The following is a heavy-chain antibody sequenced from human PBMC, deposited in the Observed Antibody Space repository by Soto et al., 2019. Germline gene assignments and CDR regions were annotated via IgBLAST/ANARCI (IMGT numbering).Heavy chain of an antibody. CDR2: ISGSGGST. V-gene: IGHV3-23*01. D-gene: IGHD6-13*01. CDR3: AKDPHRAAPQDNWFDP. Sequence: GGSLRLSCAASGFTFSSYAMSWVRQAPGKGLEWVSAISGSGGSTYYADSVKGRFTISRDNSKNTLYLQMNSLRAEDTAVYYYAKDPHRAAPQDNWFDPWGQGTLVTVS. J-gene: IGHJ5*02. CDR1: GFTFSSYA.